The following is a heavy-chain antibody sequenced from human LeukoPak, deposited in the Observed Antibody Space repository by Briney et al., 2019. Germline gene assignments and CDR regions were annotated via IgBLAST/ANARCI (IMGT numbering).Heavy chain of an antibody. CDR1: GGSISSSSYY. CDR3: ATYSSSWYYFEY. Sequence: SETLSLTCTVSGGSISSSSYYWGWIRQPPGKGLEWIGSIYYSGSTHYNPSLKSRVTISVDTSKNQFSLKLNSVTAADTAVYYCATYSSSWYYFEYWGQGTLVTVSS. J-gene: IGHJ4*02. V-gene: IGHV4-39*01. CDR2: IYYSGST. D-gene: IGHD6-13*01.